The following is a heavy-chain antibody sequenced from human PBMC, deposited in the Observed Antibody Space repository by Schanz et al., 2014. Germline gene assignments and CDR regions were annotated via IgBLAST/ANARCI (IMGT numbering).Heavy chain of an antibody. CDR1: GFTFSYYN. Sequence: VQLVESGGGLVKPGGSLRLSCAASGFTFSYYNMNWVRQAPGKGLEWVSGINTSGGSRYYAESVKGRFTISRDNSKNTVYLQMNSLRSEDTAVYYCTRDRGALINHNDALDLWGQGTMVSVSS. CDR3: TRDRGALINHNDALDL. J-gene: IGHJ3*01. D-gene: IGHD3-16*01. CDR2: INTSGGSR. V-gene: IGHV3-NL1*01.